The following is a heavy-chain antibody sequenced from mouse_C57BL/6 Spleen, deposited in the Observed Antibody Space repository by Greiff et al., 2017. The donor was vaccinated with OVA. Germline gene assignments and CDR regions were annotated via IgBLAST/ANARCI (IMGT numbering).Heavy chain of an antibody. CDR2: ISYSGST. D-gene: IGHD4-1*01. CDR3: ARGTNWDGAWFAY. J-gene: IGHJ3*01. Sequence: EVQVVESGPGMVKPSQSLSLTCTVTGYSITSGYDWHWIRHFPGNKLEWMGYISYSGSTNYNPSLKSRISITHDTSKNHFFLKLNSVTTEDTATYYCARGTNWDGAWFAYWGQGTLVTVSA. CDR1: GYSITSGYD. V-gene: IGHV3-1*01.